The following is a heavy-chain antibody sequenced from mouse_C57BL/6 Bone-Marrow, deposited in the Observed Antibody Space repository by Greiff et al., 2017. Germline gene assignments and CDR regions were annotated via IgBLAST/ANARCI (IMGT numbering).Heavy chain of an antibody. J-gene: IGHJ2*01. CDR3: ARHDDGYPHFDY. CDR1: GFTFSSYT. V-gene: IGHV5-9*01. D-gene: IGHD2-3*01. CDR2: ISGGGGNT. Sequence: EVKVVESGGGLVKPGGSLKLSCAASGFTFSSYTMSWVRQTPEKRLEWVATISGGGGNTYYPDSVKGRFTISRDNAKNTLYLQMSSLRSEDTALYYCARHDDGYPHFDYWGQGTTLTVSS.